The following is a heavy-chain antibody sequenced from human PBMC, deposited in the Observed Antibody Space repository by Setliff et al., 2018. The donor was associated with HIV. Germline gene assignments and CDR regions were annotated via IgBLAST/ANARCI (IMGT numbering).Heavy chain of an antibody. D-gene: IGHD3-3*01. CDR2: MVPIFSTA. CDR1: GGTFSTYA. CDR3: ARAPGIRGIFYWYFDL. V-gene: IGHV1-69*05. J-gene: IGHJ2*01. Sequence: SVKVSCKASGGTFSTYAISWLRQAPGQGLEWMGGMVPIFSTAHYAQKFQGRVTLTTDESTSKAYMDLSSLRSEDTAVYYYARAPGIRGIFYWYFDLWGRGTLVTVSS.